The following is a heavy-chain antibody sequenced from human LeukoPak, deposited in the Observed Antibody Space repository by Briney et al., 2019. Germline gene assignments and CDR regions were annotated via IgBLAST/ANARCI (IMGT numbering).Heavy chain of an antibody. CDR1: GYTFTGYY. D-gene: IGHD2-2*01. V-gene: IGHV1-2*02. Sequence: ASVKVSCKASGYTFTGYYMHWVRQAPGQGLEGMGWINPNSGGTNYAQKFQGRVTMTRDTSISTAYMELSRLRSDDTAVYYCARAVRYQYYFDYWGQGTLVTVSS. CDR3: ARAVRYQYYFDY. CDR2: INPNSGGT. J-gene: IGHJ4*02.